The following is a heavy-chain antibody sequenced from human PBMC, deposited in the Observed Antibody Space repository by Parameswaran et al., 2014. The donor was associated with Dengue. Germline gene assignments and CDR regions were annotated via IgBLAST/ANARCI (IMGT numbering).Heavy chain of an antibody. CDR3: ARDTYSSSWYYYYGMDV. D-gene: IGHD6-13*01. CDR2: IYYSGST. Sequence: RWIRQPPGKGLEWIGYIYYSGSTYYNPSLKSRVTISVDTSKNQFSLKLSSVTAADTAVYYCARDTYSSSWYYYYGMDVWGQGTTVTVSS. J-gene: IGHJ6*02. V-gene: IGHV4-31*02.